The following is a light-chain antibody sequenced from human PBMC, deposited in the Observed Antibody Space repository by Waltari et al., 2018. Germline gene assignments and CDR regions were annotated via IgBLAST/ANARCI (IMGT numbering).Light chain of an antibody. J-gene: IGKJ5*01. CDR2: ATS. CDR3: QQYNDWPPIT. CDR1: QSVNRN. V-gene: IGKV3-15*01. Sequence: EIILTQSPATLSVSPGERATLSCRASQSVNRNLAWYQQKPGQAPRLLIYATSTMATGTPARVSGSGSETEFTLTISSLQSEDFAVYYCQQYNDWPPITFGQGTRLEIK.